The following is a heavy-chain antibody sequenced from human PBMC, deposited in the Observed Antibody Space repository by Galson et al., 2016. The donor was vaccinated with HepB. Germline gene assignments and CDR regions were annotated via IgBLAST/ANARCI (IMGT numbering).Heavy chain of an antibody. CDR1: GLTFSTYW. CDR3: VTSQGY. V-gene: IGHV3-7*03. Sequence: SLRLSCAVSGLTFSTYWMTWVHQAPGKGLEWVATINPDGNEKAYVDSVKGRFTMSRDNAKDSLHLQMNSLRAEDTAVYYCVTSQGYWGQGTLVTVSS. CDR2: INPDGNEK. J-gene: IGHJ4*02.